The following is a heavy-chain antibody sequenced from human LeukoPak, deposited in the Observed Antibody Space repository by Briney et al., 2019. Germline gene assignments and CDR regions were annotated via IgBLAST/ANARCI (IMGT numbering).Heavy chain of an antibody. CDR1: GGSISSGGYY. Sequence: SQTLSLTCTVSGGSISSGGYYWSWIRQHPGKGLEWIGYIYYSGSTYYNPSLKSRVTISVDTSKNQFSLKLSSVTAADTAVCYCARFSSSWYYYYYYGMDVWGQGTTVTVSS. V-gene: IGHV4-31*03. D-gene: IGHD6-13*01. CDR3: ARFSSSWYYYYYYGMDV. J-gene: IGHJ6*02. CDR2: IYYSGST.